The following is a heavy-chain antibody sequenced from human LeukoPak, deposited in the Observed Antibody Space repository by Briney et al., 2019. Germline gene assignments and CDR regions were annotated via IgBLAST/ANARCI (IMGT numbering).Heavy chain of an antibody. V-gene: IGHV3-7*04. J-gene: IGHJ4*02. CDR2: INQDGNTI. CDR3: ARALGNSTGDY. D-gene: IGHD7-27*01. CDR1: GFTFSNYW. Sequence: GGSLRLSCAGSGFTFSNYWMSWVRQAPGKGLEWVANINQDGNTIYYVGSVKGRFTISRDNAKNSLILQMNSLRGEDTAVYYCARALGNSTGDYWGQGTLVTVSS.